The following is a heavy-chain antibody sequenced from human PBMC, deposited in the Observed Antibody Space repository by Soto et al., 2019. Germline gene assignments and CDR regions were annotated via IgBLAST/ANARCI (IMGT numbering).Heavy chain of an antibody. Sequence: ASVKVSCKASGYTFTSYYMHWVRQAPGQGLEWMGIINPSGGSTSYAQKFRGRVTMTRDTSTSTVYMELSSLRSEDTAVYYCATPSEDTDYYYYGMDVWGQGTTVTFAS. V-gene: IGHV1-46*01. D-gene: IGHD5-18*01. CDR3: ATPSEDTDYYYYGMDV. J-gene: IGHJ6*02. CDR1: GYTFTSYY. CDR2: INPSGGST.